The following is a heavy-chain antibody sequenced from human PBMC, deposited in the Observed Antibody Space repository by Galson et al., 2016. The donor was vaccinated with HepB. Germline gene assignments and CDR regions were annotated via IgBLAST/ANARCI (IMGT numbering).Heavy chain of an antibody. D-gene: IGHD3-9*01. CDR1: RFTFDDYA. V-gene: IGHV3-9*01. Sequence: SLRLSCAASRFTFDDYAIHWVRQSPGKGLEWVSGINWNGADIGYADSVKGRFTISTDNPKTSLYLQMNSLRPEDTALYYCVKVGGWGLRNFFDFWGRGTLVTVSS. J-gene: IGHJ4*01. CDR2: INWNGADI. CDR3: VKVGGWGLRNFFDF.